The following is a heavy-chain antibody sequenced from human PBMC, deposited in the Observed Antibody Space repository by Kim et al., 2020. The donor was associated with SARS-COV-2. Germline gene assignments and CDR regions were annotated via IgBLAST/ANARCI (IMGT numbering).Heavy chain of an antibody. CDR3: TKSDWFDP. CDR1: GFTLTSYW. J-gene: IGHJ5*02. V-gene: IGHV3-74*01. CDR2: IKYEGSRT. Sequence: GGSLRLSCVASGFTLTSYWMHWVRQAPGKGLVWVSRIKYEGSRTSYADSVKGRFTISRDIAKNTLYLQMNNLRVEDTAVYYCTKSDWFDPWGQGTLVTVS.